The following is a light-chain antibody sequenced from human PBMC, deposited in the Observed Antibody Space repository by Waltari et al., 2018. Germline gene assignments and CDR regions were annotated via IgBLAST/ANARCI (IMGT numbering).Light chain of an antibody. Sequence: DIQMTQSPSAMSASVGDRVTITCRASQGISNYLAWFQQKPGKVPKRLIYEASSLQSGAPSRFSGSGSGTEFTLTISSLQPEDFATYYCLQHNTYPLTFGGGTKVDIK. J-gene: IGKJ4*01. CDR1: QGISNY. V-gene: IGKV1-17*03. CDR3: LQHNTYPLT. CDR2: EAS.